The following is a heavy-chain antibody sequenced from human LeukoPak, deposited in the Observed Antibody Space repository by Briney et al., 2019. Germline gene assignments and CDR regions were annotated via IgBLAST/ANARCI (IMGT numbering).Heavy chain of an antibody. CDR3: ARDFLRYYYDSSGYYSNYYYYGMDV. CDR2: IYYSGST. V-gene: IGHV4-59*01. D-gene: IGHD3-22*01. CDR1: GGSISSYY. J-gene: IGHJ6*02. Sequence: SETLSLTCTVSGGSISSYYWSWIRQPPGEGLEWIGYIYYSGSTNYNPSLKSRVTISVDTSKNQFSLKLSSVTAADTAVYYCARDFLRYYYDSSGYYSNYYYYGMDVWGQGTTVTVSS.